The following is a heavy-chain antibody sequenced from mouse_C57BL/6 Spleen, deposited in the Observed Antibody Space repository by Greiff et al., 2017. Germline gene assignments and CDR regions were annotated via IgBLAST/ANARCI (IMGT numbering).Heavy chain of an antibody. V-gene: IGHV1-82*01. CDR3: ARSDSY. J-gene: IGHJ3*01. Sequence: VKLQESGPELVKPGASVKISCKASGYAFSSSWMNWVKQRPGKGLEWIGRIYPGDGDTNYNGKFKGKATLTADKSSSTAYMQLSSLTSEDSAVYFCARSDSYWGQGTLVTVSA. CDR1: GYAFSSSW. CDR2: IYPGDGDT.